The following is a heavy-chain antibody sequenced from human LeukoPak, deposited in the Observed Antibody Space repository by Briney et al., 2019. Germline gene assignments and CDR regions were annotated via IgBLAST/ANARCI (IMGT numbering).Heavy chain of an antibody. Sequence: SETLSLTCTVSGGSIRSSYYYWGWIRQPPGKGLEWIGSIYDSGSTYYNPSLKSRVTISIDTSKNQISLKLSSVTAADTAVYYCAAWQNRLFDYWGQGTLVTVSS. CDR2: IYDSGST. J-gene: IGHJ4*02. CDR1: GGSIRSSYYY. CDR3: AAWQNRLFDY. V-gene: IGHV4-39*07. D-gene: IGHD2/OR15-2a*01.